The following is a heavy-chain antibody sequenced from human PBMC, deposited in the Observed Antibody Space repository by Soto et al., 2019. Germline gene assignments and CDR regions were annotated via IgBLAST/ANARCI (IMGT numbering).Heavy chain of an antibody. V-gene: IGHV5-10-1*01. D-gene: IGHD2-2*01. CDR1: GYSFTSYW. CDR3: ARRSTTGRNYYYGMDV. J-gene: IGHJ6*02. CDR2: IDPSDSYT. Sequence: GESLKISCKGSGYSFTSYWISWVRQMPGKGLEWMGRIDPSDSYTNYSPSFQGHVTISADKSISTAYLQWSSLKASDTAMHYCARRSTTGRNYYYGMDVWGQVTTVTVSS.